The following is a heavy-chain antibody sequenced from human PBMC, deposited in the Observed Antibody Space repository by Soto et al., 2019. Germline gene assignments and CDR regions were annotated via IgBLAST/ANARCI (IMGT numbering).Heavy chain of an antibody. CDR3: ARDGVAAAVPFDY. Sequence: QAQLVQSGAEVKKPGASVKVSCKTSGYSFTNYGITWVRQAPGQGLEWMGWISPYNGNKNYAENLQGRVTMTTDTSTSTVYMELRSLRSDDTAVYYCARDGVAAAVPFDYWGQGTLVTVSS. V-gene: IGHV1-18*04. D-gene: IGHD6-13*01. J-gene: IGHJ4*02. CDR2: ISPYNGNK. CDR1: GYSFTNYG.